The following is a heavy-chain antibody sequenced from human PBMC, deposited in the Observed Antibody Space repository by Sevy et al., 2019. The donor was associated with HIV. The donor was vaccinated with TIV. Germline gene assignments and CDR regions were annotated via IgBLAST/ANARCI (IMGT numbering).Heavy chain of an antibody. J-gene: IGHJ3*02. V-gene: IGHV5-51*01. CDR2: SYAGDSDT. CDR1: GYSLTSYW. CDR3: ASLESDLGELSLGGFRAFDI. Sequence: GESLKISCKGSGYSLTSYWIGWVRQMPGKGLEWMGISYAGDSDTRYRPSFQGQVTFSADKSISTAYLQSSSLKASDTAMYYCASLESDLGELSLGGFRAFDIWGQGTMVTVSS. D-gene: IGHD3-16*02.